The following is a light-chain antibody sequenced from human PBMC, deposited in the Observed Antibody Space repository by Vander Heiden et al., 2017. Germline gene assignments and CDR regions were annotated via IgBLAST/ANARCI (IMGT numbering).Light chain of an antibody. CDR1: SSDVGGYNF. J-gene: IGLJ3*02. Sequence: QSALTQPASVSGSPGQSITISCPGTSSDVGGYNFVSWSQQHPGKAPKLIIYEVSNRPSGVSNRFSGSKSGNTASLTISGLQAEDEADYYCSSYTTSSTVVFGGGTKLTVL. CDR2: EVS. CDR3: SSYTTSSTVV. V-gene: IGLV2-14*01.